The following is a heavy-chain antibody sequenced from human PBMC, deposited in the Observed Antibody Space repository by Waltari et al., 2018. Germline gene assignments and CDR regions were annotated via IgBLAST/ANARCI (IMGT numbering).Heavy chain of an antibody. CDR2: ISSSSSYI. CDR3: ARAPDSGSYYNWFDP. CDR1: GFTFSSYS. D-gene: IGHD1-26*01. V-gene: IGHV3-21*03. Sequence: EVQLVESGGGLVKPGGSLRLSCAASGFTFSSYSINWVRQAPGKGLEWVSSISSSSSYIYYADSVEGRFAISRDNAKNSLYLQMNSLRAEDTAVYYCARAPDSGSYYNWFDPWGQGTLVTVSS. J-gene: IGHJ5*02.